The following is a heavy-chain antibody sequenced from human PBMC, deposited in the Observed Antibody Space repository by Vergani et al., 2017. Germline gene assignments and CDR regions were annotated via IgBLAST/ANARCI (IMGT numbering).Heavy chain of an antibody. CDR3: ARNPYCGGDCYSDAFDI. J-gene: IGHJ3*02. D-gene: IGHD2-21*02. CDR2: IYYSAST. V-gene: IGHV4-59*01. Sequence: QVQLQESGPGLVKPSETLSLTCTVSGGSISSYYWSWIWLPPGKGLEWIGYIYYSASTNYNPSLKSRVTISVDTSKNQFSLKLSSVTAAATAVYYCARNPYCGGDCYSDAFDIWGRGTMVTVSS. CDR1: GGSISSYY.